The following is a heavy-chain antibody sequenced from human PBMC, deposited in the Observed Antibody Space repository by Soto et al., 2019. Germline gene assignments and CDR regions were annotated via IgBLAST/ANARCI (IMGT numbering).Heavy chain of an antibody. V-gene: IGHV1-3*01. J-gene: IGHJ4*02. CDR2: INAGNGNT. Sequence: ASVKVSCKASGYTFTSYAMHWVRQAPGQRLEWMGWINAGNGNTKYSQKFQGRVTMTRDTSTSTVYMELSSLRSEDTAVYYCARGGNIVVVPAAKDYWGQGTLVTVSS. D-gene: IGHD2-2*01. CDR1: GYTFTSYA. CDR3: ARGGNIVVVPAAKDY.